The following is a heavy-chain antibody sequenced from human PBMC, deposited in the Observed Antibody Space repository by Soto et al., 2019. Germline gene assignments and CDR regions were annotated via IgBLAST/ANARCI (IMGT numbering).Heavy chain of an antibody. CDR3: ARGPSTDFAP. CDR1: GFTFSSYS. V-gene: IGHV3-48*04. CDR2: ISSSSNSI. Sequence: GGSLRLSCAASGFTFSSYSMNWVRQAPGKGLEWVSYISSSSNSIYYADSVKGRFTISRDNAKNSLYLQMNSLRAEDTAVYYCARGPSTDFAPWGQGTLVTVSS. J-gene: IGHJ5*02.